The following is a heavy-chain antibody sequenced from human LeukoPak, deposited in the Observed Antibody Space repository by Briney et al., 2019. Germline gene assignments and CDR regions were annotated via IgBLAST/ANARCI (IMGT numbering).Heavy chain of an antibody. J-gene: IGHJ4*02. V-gene: IGHV3-23*01. CDR1: GFTFSSYA. CDR2: ISGSGGST. D-gene: IGHD3-22*01. CDR3: AKDPYYYDSTPRSNFDY. Sequence: PGGSLRLSCAASGFTFSSYAMSWVRQAPGKGLEWVSAISGSGGSTYYADSVKGRFTISRDNSKNTLYLQMNSLRAKDTAVYYCAKDPYYYDSTPRSNFDYWGQGTLVTVSS.